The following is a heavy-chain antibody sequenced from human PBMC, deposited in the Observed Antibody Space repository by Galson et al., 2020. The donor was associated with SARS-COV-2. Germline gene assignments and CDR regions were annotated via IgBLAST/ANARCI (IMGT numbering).Heavy chain of an antibody. CDR3: AREVSGGSYPDY. J-gene: IGHJ4*02. Sequence: GSLRLSCAASGFTFSRYWMHWVRQAPGRGLVWVSRINYDGSITRYADSVRGRFTISRDNAKNTLYLQLNSLRADDTAVYYCAREVSGGSYPDYWGQGTLVTVSS. V-gene: IGHV3-74*01. D-gene: IGHD2-15*01. CDR1: GFTFSRYW. CDR2: INYDGSIT.